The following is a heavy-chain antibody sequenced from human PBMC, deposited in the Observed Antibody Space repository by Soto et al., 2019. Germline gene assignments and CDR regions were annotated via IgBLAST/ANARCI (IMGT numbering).Heavy chain of an antibody. J-gene: IGHJ4*02. CDR1: GFTFSSYA. V-gene: IGHV3-23*01. Sequence: GGSLRLSCAASGFTFSSYAMSWVRQAPGKGLEWVSAISGSGGSTYYADSVKGRFTISRDNSKNTLYLQMNSLRAEDTAVYYCAKDIYYDSSGYSLDYWGQGTLVTVSS. CDR3: AKDIYYDSSGYSLDY. D-gene: IGHD3-22*01. CDR2: ISGSGGST.